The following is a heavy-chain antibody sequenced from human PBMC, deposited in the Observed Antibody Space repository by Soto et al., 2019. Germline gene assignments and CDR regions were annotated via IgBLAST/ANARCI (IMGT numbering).Heavy chain of an antibody. Sequence: GESLKISCKGSGYSFTSYWISWVRQMPGKGLEWMGRIDPSDSYTNYSPSFQGHVTISADKSISTAYLQWSSLKASDTAMYYCARFPTRAYYYYGMDVWGQGTTVTVSS. V-gene: IGHV5-10-1*01. J-gene: IGHJ6*02. CDR1: GYSFTSYW. CDR3: ARFPTRAYYYYGMDV. CDR2: IDPSDSYT. D-gene: IGHD1-1*01.